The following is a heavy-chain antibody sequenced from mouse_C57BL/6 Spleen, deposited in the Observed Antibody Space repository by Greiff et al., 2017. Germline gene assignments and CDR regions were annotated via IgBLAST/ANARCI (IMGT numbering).Heavy chain of an antibody. J-gene: IGHJ2*01. CDR1: GYAFSSYW. CDR3: ARWGYYGSSYRGY. Sequence: QVQLKQSGAELVKPGASVKISCKASGYAFSSYWMNWVKQRPGKGLEWIGQIYPGDGDTNYNGKFKGKATLTADKSSSTAYMQRSSLTSEDSAVYFCARWGYYGSSYRGYWGQGTTLTVSS. CDR2: IYPGDGDT. D-gene: IGHD1-1*01. V-gene: IGHV1-80*01.